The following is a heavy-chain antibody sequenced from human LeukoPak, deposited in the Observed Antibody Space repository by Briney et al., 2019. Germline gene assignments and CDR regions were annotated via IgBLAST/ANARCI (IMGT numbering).Heavy chain of an antibody. V-gene: IGHV1-46*01. Sequence: GSSVKVSCKASGYTFTNYYMHWVRQAPGQGLEWMGIINPSGGSTSYAQKLQGRVTMTTDTSTSTAYMELRSLRSDDTAVYHCALSGSYAPFDYWGQGTLVTVSS. J-gene: IGHJ4*02. D-gene: IGHD1-26*01. CDR3: ALSGSYAPFDY. CDR2: INPSGGST. CDR1: GYTFTNYY.